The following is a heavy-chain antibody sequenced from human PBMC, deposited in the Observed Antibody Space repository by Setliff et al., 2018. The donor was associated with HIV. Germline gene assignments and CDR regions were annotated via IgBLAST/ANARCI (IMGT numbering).Heavy chain of an antibody. CDR2: MNHKSGNT. Sequence: ASVKVSCKASGYTFTNSDINWVRQAPGQGLEWMGWMNHKSGNTGYAQKFQGRVTMTSNTFIGTAYMELSSLTSEDTAVYYCARGHLDRDYWEDIVGNWFAPWGQGTLVTVPS. V-gene: IGHV1-8*01. CDR3: ARGHLDRDYWEDIVGNWFAP. CDR1: GYTFTNSD. J-gene: IGHJ5*02. D-gene: IGHD2-21*01.